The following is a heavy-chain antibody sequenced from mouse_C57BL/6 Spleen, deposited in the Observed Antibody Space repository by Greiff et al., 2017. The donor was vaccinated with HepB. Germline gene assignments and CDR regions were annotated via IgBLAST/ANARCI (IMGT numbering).Heavy chain of an antibody. V-gene: IGHV1-15*01. Sequence: VQLQQSGAELVRPGASVTLSCKASGYTFTDYEMHWVKQTPVHGLEWIGAIDPETGGTAYNQKFKGKAILTADKSSSTAYMELRSLTSEDSAVYYCTRSQLRFDYWGQGTTLTVSS. J-gene: IGHJ2*01. CDR1: GYTFTDYE. CDR3: TRSQLRFDY. D-gene: IGHD1-1*01. CDR2: IDPETGGT.